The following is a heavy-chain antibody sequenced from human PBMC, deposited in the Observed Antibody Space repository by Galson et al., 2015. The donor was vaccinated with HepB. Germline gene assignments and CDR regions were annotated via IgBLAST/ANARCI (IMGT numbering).Heavy chain of an antibody. CDR3: TTVKSSWNFGYYYYGMDV. V-gene: IGHV3-23*01. J-gene: IGHJ6*02. CDR2: ISGSGGST. CDR1: GFTFSSYA. D-gene: IGHD1-7*01. Sequence: SLRLSCAASGFTFSSYAMSWVRQAPGKGLEWVSAISGSGGSTYYADSVKGRFTISRDNSKNTLYLQMNSLRAEDTAVYYCTTVKSSWNFGYYYYGMDVWGQGTTVTVSS.